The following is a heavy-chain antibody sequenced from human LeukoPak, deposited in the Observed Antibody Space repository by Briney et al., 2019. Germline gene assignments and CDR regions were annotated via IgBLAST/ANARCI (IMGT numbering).Heavy chain of an antibody. J-gene: IGHJ4*02. V-gene: IGHV1-18*01. CDR2: ISAYNGNT. D-gene: IGHD2-2*01. CDR1: GYTFTSYG. CDR3: PRFVDQVVVPAAHPDQGDFDY. Sequence: GASVKVSCKASGYTFTSYGISWVRQAPGQGLEWVGWISAYNGNTNYAQKLQGRVTITTDTSTSTAYMELRSLRSDDTAVYYCPRFVDQVVVPAAHPDQGDFDYWGQGTLVTVSS.